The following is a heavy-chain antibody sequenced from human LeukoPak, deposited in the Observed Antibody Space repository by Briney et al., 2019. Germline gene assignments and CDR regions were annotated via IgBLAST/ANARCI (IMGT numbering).Heavy chain of an antibody. J-gene: IGHJ4*02. Sequence: GASVKVSCKASGYTFTSYGISWVRQAPGQGLEWMGWMNPNSGNTGYAQKFQGRVTMTRDTSTSTVYMELSSLRSEDTAVYYCAAAYSSSSYFDYWGQGTLVTVSS. CDR2: MNPNSGNT. CDR3: AAAYSSSSYFDY. CDR1: GYTFTSYG. D-gene: IGHD6-6*01. V-gene: IGHV1-8*02.